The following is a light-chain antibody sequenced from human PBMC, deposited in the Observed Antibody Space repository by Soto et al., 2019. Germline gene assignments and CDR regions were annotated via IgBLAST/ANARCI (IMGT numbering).Light chain of an antibody. CDR3: QQYGSSPWT. Sequence: IVLTQSPDTLSLSPGERATLSCRTSQSVSSSYLAWYQQKPGQAPRLLIYGASSRATGIPDRFSVSGCGTDFTLIISRLEPEDFAVYYCQQYGSSPWTFGRGTKVDVK. V-gene: IGKV3-20*01. CDR2: GAS. J-gene: IGKJ1*01. CDR1: QSVSSSY.